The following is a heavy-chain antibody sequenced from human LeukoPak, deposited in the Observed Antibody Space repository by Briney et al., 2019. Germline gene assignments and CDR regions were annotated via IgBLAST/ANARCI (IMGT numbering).Heavy chain of an antibody. D-gene: IGHD3-10*01. V-gene: IGHV1-2*02. Sequence: ASVKVSCKASGYTFTGYYMHWVRQAPGQGLEWMGWINPNSGGTNYAQKFQGRVTMTRDTSISTAYMELSRLRSDDTAVYYCARDQWFGELLWEVDYWGQGTLVTVSS. CDR1: GYTFTGYY. CDR3: ARDQWFGELLWEVDY. CDR2: INPNSGGT. J-gene: IGHJ4*02.